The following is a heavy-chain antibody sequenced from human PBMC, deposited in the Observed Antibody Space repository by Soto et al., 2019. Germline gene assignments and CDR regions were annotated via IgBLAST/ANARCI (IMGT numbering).Heavy chain of an antibody. CDR1: GFAFSNSY. V-gene: IGHV3-74*01. J-gene: IGHJ5*02. CDR3: ARDQLTGDYFDA. Sequence: EVKLVESGGGLVQPGGSVRLSCGACGFAFSNSYMHWVRQAPGEGLVWVSRINGDGSSTNYADSVKGRFTNSRDNTKNTLYLQMNSLRAEDTAVYYCARDQLTGDYFDAWGQGTLVTVSS. CDR2: INGDGSST. D-gene: IGHD4-17*01.